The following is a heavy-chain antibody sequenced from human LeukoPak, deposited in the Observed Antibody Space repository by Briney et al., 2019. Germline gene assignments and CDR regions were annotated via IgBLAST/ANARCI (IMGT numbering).Heavy chain of an antibody. Sequence: PGGSLRLSRAASGFTFSSYAMSWVRQAPGKGLEWVSAISGSGGSTYYADSVKGRFTISRDNSKNTLYLQMNSLRAEDTAVYYCASRKLRYFDWLLSFAFDIWGQGTMVTVSS. J-gene: IGHJ3*02. CDR3: ASRKLRYFDWLLSFAFDI. V-gene: IGHV3-23*01. CDR1: GFTFSSYA. D-gene: IGHD3-9*01. CDR2: ISGSGGST.